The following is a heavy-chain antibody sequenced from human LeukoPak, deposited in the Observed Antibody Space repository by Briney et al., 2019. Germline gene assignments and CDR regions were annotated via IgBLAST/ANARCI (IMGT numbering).Heavy chain of an antibody. J-gene: IGHJ4*02. CDR1: GGSFSGYY. CDR2: INHSGST. V-gene: IGHV4-34*01. CDR3: ATQILLCHYY. Sequence: SETLSLTCAVYGGSFSGYYWSWIRQSPGKGLEWIGDINHSGSTNFNPSLKSRVTISVDPSKNQFSLNLSSVTAADTAVYYCATQILLCHYYWGQGTLVTVSS. D-gene: IGHD2/OR15-2a*01.